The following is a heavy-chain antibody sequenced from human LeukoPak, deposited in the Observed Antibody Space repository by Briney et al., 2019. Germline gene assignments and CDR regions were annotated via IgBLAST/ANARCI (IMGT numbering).Heavy chain of an antibody. V-gene: IGHV4-39*01. Sequence: SETLSLTCSVSGDSINSPTYYWGWIRQPPGKGLEWIGSLYHSESTYYNPSLKSRVTISVDTSENQFSLKLSSVTAADTAVYYCAGQQSYFGSGSYSFVRFYYFDYWGQGTLVTVSS. CDR3: AGQQSYFGSGSYSFVRFYYFDY. CDR2: LYHSEST. D-gene: IGHD3-10*01. CDR1: GDSINSPTYY. J-gene: IGHJ4*02.